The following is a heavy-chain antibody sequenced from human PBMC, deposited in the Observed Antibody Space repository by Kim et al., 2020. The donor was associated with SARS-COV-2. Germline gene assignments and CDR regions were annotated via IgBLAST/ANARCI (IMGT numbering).Heavy chain of an antibody. J-gene: IGHJ4*02. CDR3: ARVHAPYYDSLTGPVFAY. Sequence: ASVKVSCKASGYTFTTYYIHWVRQAPGQGLEWMGIINPSDDSTDYAQKFQGRLSMTRDTSTNTVYMELTSLKSDDTAVYYCARVHAPYYDSLTGPVFAYWGQGTLVTVSS. D-gene: IGHD3-9*01. V-gene: IGHV1-46*01. CDR2: INPSDDST. CDR1: GYTFTTYY.